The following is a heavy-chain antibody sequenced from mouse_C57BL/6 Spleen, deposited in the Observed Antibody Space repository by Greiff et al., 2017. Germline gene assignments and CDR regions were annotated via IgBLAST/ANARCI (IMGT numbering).Heavy chain of an antibody. CDR1: GYTFTSYD. V-gene: IGHV1-85*01. J-gene: IGHJ3*01. Sequence: QVQLQQSGPELVKPGASVKLSCKASGYTFTSYDINWVKQRPGQGLEWIGWFYPRDGSTKYNEKFKGTAKVTVDTSSRTAYMELHSLTSEDSAVYFCAREGTGWFAYWGQGTLVTVSA. CDR3: AREGTGWFAY. CDR2: FYPRDGST.